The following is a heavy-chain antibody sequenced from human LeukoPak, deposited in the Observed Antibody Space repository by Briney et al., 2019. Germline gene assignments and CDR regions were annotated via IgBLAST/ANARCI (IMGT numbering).Heavy chain of an antibody. Sequence: PGGSLRLSCVASGFTFSSNWMSWVRQAPGKGLEWVASIRPHGTEKYYMDSVKGRFTISRDNAKNSLYLQMNSQRAKDTALYYCAKLLGTETTYDYWGQGTMVTVSS. CDR2: IRPHGTEK. D-gene: IGHD1-7*01. J-gene: IGHJ4*01. CDR3: AKLLGTETTYDY. CDR1: GFTFSSNW. V-gene: IGHV3-7*01.